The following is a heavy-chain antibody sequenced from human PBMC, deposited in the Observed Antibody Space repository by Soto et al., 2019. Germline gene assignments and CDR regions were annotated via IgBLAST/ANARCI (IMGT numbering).Heavy chain of an antibody. CDR1: GGSFSGYY. CDR2: INHSGST. Sequence: SLTCAVYGGSFSGYYWSWIRQPPGKGLEWIGEINHSGSTNYNPSLKSRVTISVDTSKNQFSLKLSSVTAADTAVYYCANLGLGYCSSTSCYSLYYYYGMDVWGQGTTVTVS. CDR3: ANLGLGYCSSTSCYSLYYYYGMDV. J-gene: IGHJ6*02. D-gene: IGHD2-2*01. V-gene: IGHV4-34*01.